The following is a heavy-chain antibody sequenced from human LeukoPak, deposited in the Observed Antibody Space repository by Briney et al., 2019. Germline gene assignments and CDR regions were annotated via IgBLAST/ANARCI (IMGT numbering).Heavy chain of an antibody. J-gene: IGHJ4*02. Sequence: GGSLRLSCTASGFTFGDYAMSWVRQAPGKGLEWVGFIRSKAYGGTTEYAASVKGRFTISRDDSKSIAYLQMNSLKTEDTAVYYCIRVGCSSTSCYFNYWGQGTLVTVSS. CDR2: IRSKAYGGTT. CDR1: GFTFGDYA. CDR3: IRVGCSSTSCYFNY. D-gene: IGHD2-2*01. V-gene: IGHV3-49*04.